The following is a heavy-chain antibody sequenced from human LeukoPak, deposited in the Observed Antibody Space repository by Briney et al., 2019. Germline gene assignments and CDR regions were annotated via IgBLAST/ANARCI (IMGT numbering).Heavy chain of an antibody. CDR1: GFTFSTYA. Sequence: GGSLRLSCAASGFTFSTYAMSWVRQAPGKGLGGVSAISGSGGRKKYADSVKGRFTISRDNSKNTLYLQMNTLRAEDTAIYYSAKGGANTMPPSLFDYWGQGTLVTASS. V-gene: IGHV3-23*01. CDR3: AKGGANTMPPSLFDY. D-gene: IGHD2-2*01. CDR2: ISGSGGRK. J-gene: IGHJ4*02.